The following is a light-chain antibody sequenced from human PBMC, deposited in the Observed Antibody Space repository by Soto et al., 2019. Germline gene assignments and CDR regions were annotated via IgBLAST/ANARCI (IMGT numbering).Light chain of an antibody. CDR1: QSVSSY. CDR3: QQRSNWS. Sequence: EIVLTQSPATLSLSPGERATLSCRASQSVSSYLAWYQQKPGQAPRLLIYDASNRATGIPARFSGSGSGTDFTLTISSLEPEDFVVYYCQQRSNWSFGGGTKVEIK. CDR2: DAS. V-gene: IGKV3-11*01. J-gene: IGKJ4*01.